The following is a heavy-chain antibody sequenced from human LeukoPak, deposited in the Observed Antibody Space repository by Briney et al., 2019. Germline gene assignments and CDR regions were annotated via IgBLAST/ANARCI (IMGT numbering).Heavy chain of an antibody. CDR3: ELGHYGGFSDF. D-gene: IGHD4-23*01. Sequence: GGSLRLSCPASGLTFSNYAMHWVRQAPGKGLAWVAAISDDGSSKFYSDSVKGRFAISRDNPKNTLYLQMNSLRVEDTAVYFCELGHYGGFSDFWRQGTLVTVSS. CDR1: GLTFSNYA. CDR2: ISDDGSSK. V-gene: IGHV3-30*09. J-gene: IGHJ4*02.